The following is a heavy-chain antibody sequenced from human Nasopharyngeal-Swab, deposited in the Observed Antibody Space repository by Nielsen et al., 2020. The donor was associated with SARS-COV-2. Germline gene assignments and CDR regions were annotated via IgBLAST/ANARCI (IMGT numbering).Heavy chain of an antibody. CDR2: ISGSDYTT. CDR3: ARDRPGRMDV. Sequence: GGSLRLSCAASGFTFRSYAISWVRQAPGKGLEWVSVISGSDYTTYYADSVKGRFTISRDNAKNSLYLQMNSLRADDTAVYYCARDRPGRMDVWGQGTMVTVSS. J-gene: IGHJ6*02. CDR1: GFTFRSYA. D-gene: IGHD6-6*01. V-gene: IGHV3-23*01.